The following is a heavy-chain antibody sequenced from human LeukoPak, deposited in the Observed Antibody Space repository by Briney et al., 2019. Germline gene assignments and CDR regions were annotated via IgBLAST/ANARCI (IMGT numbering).Heavy chain of an antibody. CDR2: IYTSGST. D-gene: IGHD6-19*01. CDR3: ARSRGWYVVYFDY. V-gene: IGHV4-61*02. Sequence: PSETLSLTCTVSGGSISSGSYYWSWIRQPAGKGLEWIGRIYTSGSTSYNPSLKSRVTISVDTSKNQFSLKLSSVTAADTAVYYCARSRGWYVVYFDYWGQGTLVTVSS. CDR1: GGSISSGSYY. J-gene: IGHJ4*02.